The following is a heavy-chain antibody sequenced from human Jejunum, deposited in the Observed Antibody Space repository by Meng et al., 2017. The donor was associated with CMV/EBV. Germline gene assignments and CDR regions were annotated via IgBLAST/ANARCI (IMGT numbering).Heavy chain of an antibody. D-gene: IGHD3-3*01. Sequence: TRTSEFWAGIRKTPGKGREWIETIDAKGRTYEKQEHKSRDTIVEEKSKNQCSMPLTSVTAADTALYYWAKHFDFWIGRLGMDVWGPGATVTVSS. CDR3: AKHFDFWIGRLGMDV. V-gene: IGHV4-39*01. J-gene: IGHJ6*02. CDR2: IDAKGRT. CDR1: TRTSEF.